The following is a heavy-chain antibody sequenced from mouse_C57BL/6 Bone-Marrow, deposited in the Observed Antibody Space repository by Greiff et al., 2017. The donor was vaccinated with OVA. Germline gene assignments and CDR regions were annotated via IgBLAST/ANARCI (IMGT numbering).Heavy chain of an antibody. Sequence: VQLKESGAELVRPGASVKLSCTASGFHIKDDYMHWVKQRPEQGLEWIGWVDPANGDTDYASQFQGKATITAATSSNTAYLQLSSLPSEDPAVYYCTVWDTTVVAPANEAMDDWGQGTSVTVSS. D-gene: IGHD1-1*01. V-gene: IGHV14-4*01. CDR1: GFHIKDDY. J-gene: IGHJ4*01. CDR2: VDPANGDT. CDR3: TVWDTTVVAPANEAMDD.